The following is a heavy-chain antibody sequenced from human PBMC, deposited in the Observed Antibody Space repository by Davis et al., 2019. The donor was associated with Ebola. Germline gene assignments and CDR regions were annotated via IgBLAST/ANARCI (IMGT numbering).Heavy chain of an antibody. Sequence: SLKISCAASGFIFEDFGMHWVRQVPGKGLEWISGVTSNSGRIAYADFVRGRFTVSRDNAKNSLYLQMNSLRAEDTAVYYCAREQGFGSSWEMDVWGQGTTVTVSS. CDR2: VTSNSGRI. J-gene: IGHJ6*02. D-gene: IGHD6-13*01. CDR3: AREQGFGSSWEMDV. CDR1: GFIFEDFG. V-gene: IGHV3-9*01.